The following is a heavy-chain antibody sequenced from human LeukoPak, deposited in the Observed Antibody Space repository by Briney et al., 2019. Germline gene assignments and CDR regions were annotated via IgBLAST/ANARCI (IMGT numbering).Heavy chain of an antibody. D-gene: IGHD2/OR15-2a*01. CDR2: ISYDGSNK. V-gene: IGHV3-30*04. Sequence: GRSLRLSCAASGFTFSSYAMHWVRQAPGKGLEWVSVISYDGSNKYYADSVKGRFTISRDNSKTTLYLQMNSLRAEDTAVYYCARAGKSMAPFDYWGQGTLVTVSS. CDR1: GFTFSSYA. CDR3: ARAGKSMAPFDY. J-gene: IGHJ4*02.